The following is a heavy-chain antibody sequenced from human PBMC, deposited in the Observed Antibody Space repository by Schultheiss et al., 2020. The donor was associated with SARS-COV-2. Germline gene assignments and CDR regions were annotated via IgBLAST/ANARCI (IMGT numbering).Heavy chain of an antibody. Sequence: SETLSLTCTVSGGSISSGGYYWGWIRQPPGKGLEWIGSIYYSGSTNYNPSLKSRVNMSVDTSKNQFSLKLSSVTAADTAVYYCARDLVVRGVIRWFDPWGQGTLVTVSS. D-gene: IGHD3-10*01. CDR1: GGSISSGGYY. CDR3: ARDLVVRGVIRWFDP. J-gene: IGHJ5*02. CDR2: IYYSGST. V-gene: IGHV4-39*07.